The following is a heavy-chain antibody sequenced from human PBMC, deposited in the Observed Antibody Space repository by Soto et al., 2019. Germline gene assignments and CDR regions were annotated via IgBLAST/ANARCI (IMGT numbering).Heavy chain of an antibody. CDR3: ARVVGKQWLADY. V-gene: IGHV4-59*01. CDR2: VYYSGNT. CDR1: GGSLSSYY. Sequence: SETLSLTCTVSGGSLSSYYWTWVRQPTGKGLEWIGYVYYSGNTNYNPSLKSRVTISVDTSKNQFSLKLGSVTAADTAVYYCARVVGKQWLADYWGQGTLVTVSS. J-gene: IGHJ4*02. D-gene: IGHD6-19*01.